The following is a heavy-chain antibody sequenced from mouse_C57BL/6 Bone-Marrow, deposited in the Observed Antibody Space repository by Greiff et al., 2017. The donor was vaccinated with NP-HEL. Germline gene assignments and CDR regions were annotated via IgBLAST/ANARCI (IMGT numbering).Heavy chain of an antibody. Sequence: EVQRVESGGGLVKPGGSLKLSCAASGFTFSDYGMHWVRQAPEKGLEWVAYISSGSSTIYYADTVKGRFTISRDTAKNTLFLQMTSLRSEDTAMYYCARRVYYDYDDYAMDYWGQGTSVTVSS. CDR1: GFTFSDYG. J-gene: IGHJ4*01. V-gene: IGHV5-17*01. D-gene: IGHD2-4*01. CDR3: ARRVYYDYDDYAMDY. CDR2: ISSGSSTI.